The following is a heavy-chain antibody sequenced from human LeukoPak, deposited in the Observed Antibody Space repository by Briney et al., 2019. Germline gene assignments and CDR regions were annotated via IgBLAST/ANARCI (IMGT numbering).Heavy chain of an antibody. D-gene: IGHD5-12*01. Sequence: GGSLRLSCAASGFTFSTYSMNWVRQAPGKGLEWVSYINSSSSTIFYADSVKGRFTISRDDAKNSLYLQMNSLRSEDTAVYYCARALLVATTGRGYWYYGMDVWGQGTTVTVSS. CDR1: GFTFSTYS. J-gene: IGHJ6*02. CDR3: ARALLVATTGRGYWYYGMDV. V-gene: IGHV3-48*04. CDR2: INSSSSTI.